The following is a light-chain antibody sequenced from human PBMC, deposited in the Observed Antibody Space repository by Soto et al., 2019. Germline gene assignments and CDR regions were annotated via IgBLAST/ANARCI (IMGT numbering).Light chain of an antibody. CDR2: GAS. CDR1: QSVSSSY. J-gene: IGKJ1*01. CDR3: QQYGSSLRT. Sequence: IVSTQSPGTLSLSPGPRPTLSCRASQSVSSSYLAWYQQKPGQAPRLLIYGASSRATGIPDRFSGSGSGTDFTLTISRLEPEDFAVYYCQQYGSSLRTFGQGTKVDIK. V-gene: IGKV3-20*01.